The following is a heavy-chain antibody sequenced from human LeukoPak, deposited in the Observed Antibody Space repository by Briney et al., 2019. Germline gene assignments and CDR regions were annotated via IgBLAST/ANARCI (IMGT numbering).Heavy chain of an antibody. Sequence: ASVNLSCKSSGSAFACYYLHWVRQAPGQGLERRGRTNPYSGGTDFSQNFQRRVTMTSAAAITPAYMLLSRLTSDATAVYYCARVAPKYADAFDMWGQGTMVTVSS. CDR2: TNPYSGGT. J-gene: IGHJ3*02. CDR3: ARVAPKYADAFDM. CDR1: GSAFACYY. D-gene: IGHD2-2*01. V-gene: IGHV1-2*02.